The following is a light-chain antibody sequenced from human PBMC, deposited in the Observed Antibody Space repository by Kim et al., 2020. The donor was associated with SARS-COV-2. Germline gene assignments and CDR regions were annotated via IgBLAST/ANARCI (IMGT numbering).Light chain of an antibody. CDR2: SNN. J-gene: IGLJ2*01. V-gene: IGLV1-47*02. CDR3: AAWDDGLSDCL. CDR1: SSNIGSNY. Sequence: GQRVTISCSGSSSNIGSNYVSWYQQLPRLAPKLLTYSNNQRPSGVPDRFSGSKSGTSASRAISELRSEDEAEFYCAAWDDGLSDCLLAGRTHLTVL.